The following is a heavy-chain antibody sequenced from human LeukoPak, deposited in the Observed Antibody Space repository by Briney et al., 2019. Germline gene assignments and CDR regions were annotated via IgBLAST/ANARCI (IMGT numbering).Heavy chain of an antibody. V-gene: IGHV4-39*01. CDR2: IYYSGST. Sequence: SETLSLTCTVSGVSISSSSYYWGRIRQPPGKGLEWIGSIYYSGSTYYNPSLKSRVTISVDTSKNQFSLKLSSVTAADTAVYYCARHCAVPAAIRGYFDYWGQGTLVTVSS. CDR1: GVSISSSSYY. D-gene: IGHD2-2*01. J-gene: IGHJ4*02. CDR3: ARHCAVPAAIRGYFDY.